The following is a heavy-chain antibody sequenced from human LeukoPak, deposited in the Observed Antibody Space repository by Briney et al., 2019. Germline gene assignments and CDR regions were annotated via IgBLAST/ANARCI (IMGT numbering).Heavy chain of an antibody. V-gene: IGHV4-59*10. J-gene: IGHJ3*02. CDR2: IYTSGST. CDR3: AISYQLLFNDAFDI. D-gene: IGHD2-2*01. Sequence: IYTSGSTNYNPSLKSRVTMSVDTSKNQFSLKLSSVTAADTAVYYCAISYQLLFNDAFDIWGQGTMVTVS.